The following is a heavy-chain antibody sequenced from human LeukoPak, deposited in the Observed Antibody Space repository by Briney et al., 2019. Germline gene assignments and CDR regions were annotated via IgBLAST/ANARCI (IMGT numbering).Heavy chain of an antibody. D-gene: IGHD3-22*01. CDR1: GYSFTSYW. Sequence: GESLKISCKGSGYSFTSYWIGWVRQMPGKGLEWMGIIYPGDSDTRYSPSFQGQVTISAGKSISTAYLQWSSLKASDTAMYYCARLPYYYDSSGYYGGPLTFDYWGQGTLVTVSS. V-gene: IGHV5-51*01. J-gene: IGHJ4*02. CDR3: ARLPYYYDSSGYYGGPLTFDY. CDR2: IYPGDSDT.